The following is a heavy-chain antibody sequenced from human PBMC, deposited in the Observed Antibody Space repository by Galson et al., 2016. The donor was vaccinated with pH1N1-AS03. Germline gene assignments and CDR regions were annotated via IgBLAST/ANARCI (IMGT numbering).Heavy chain of an antibody. CDR2: IKSQIYGGTI. CDR1: GFTFSNAW. V-gene: IGHV3-15*01. Sequence: SLRLSCAASGFTFSNAWMNWVRQAPGKGLEWVGRIKSQIYGGTIDYAAPVKARFTISRDDSKDTLSLQMNSLETEDTAVYYCTKGLYDTGGVDHWGQETLVTVSS. D-gene: IGHD3-16*01. J-gene: IGHJ4*02. CDR3: TKGLYDTGGVDH.